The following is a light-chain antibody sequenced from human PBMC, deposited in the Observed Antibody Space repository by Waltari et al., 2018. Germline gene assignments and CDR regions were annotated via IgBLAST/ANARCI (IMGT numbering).Light chain of an antibody. V-gene: IGKV3-20*01. CDR1: QTISSTY. CDR2: SAS. CDR3: QLYGSSPLFT. Sequence: DIVLTQSPDTLSLSPGETATLSCRASQTISSTYLAWYQPKPGQAPRLLIHSASRRATAIPDRFSGSGSGTDFTLTVSRLEPDDFAVYYCQLYGSSPLFTFGPGTKVEIK. J-gene: IGKJ3*01.